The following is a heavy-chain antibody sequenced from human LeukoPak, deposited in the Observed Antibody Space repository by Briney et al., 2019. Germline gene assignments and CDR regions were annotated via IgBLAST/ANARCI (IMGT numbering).Heavy chain of an antibody. CDR2: IIPIFGTA. V-gene: IGHV1-69*01. Sequence: SVKVSCKASGGTFSSYAISWVRQAPGQGLEWIGGIIPIFGTANYAQKFQGRVTITADESTSTAYMELSSLRSEDTAVYYCARARGRASYRYDYWGQGTLVTVSS. J-gene: IGHJ4*02. CDR3: ARARGRASYRYDY. D-gene: IGHD1-26*01. CDR1: GGTFSSYA.